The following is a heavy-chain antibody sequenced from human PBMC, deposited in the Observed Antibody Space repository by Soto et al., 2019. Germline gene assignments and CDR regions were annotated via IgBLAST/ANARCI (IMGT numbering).Heavy chain of an antibody. J-gene: IGHJ5*02. CDR2: IYWDEDK. V-gene: IGHV2-5*02. D-gene: IGHD4-17*01. CDR1: GFSLTTSGVG. Sequence: QITLKESGPTLVKPTQTLTLTCTFSGFSLTTSGVGVGWIRQPPGKALEWLALIYWDEDKRYSPSLKSRLTITKETAKNQVVLTMTYMDPAETATYCCAHRTTTVTWWVDPWCQGTLVTVSS. CDR3: AHRTTTVTWWVDP.